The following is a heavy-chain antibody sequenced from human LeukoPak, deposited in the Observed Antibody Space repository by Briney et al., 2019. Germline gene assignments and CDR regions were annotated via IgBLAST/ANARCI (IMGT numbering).Heavy chain of an antibody. CDR3: AKDRAYHYDSSGYYPEAFDI. D-gene: IGHD3-22*01. V-gene: IGHV3-23*01. J-gene: IGHJ3*02. Sequence: GGSLRLSCAASGFTFSSYAMSWVRQAPGKGLEWVSAISGSGGSTYYADSVKGRFTISRDNSKNTLYLQMDSLRAEDTAVYYCAKDRAYHYDSSGYYPEAFDIWGQGTMVTVSS. CDR2: ISGSGGST. CDR1: GFTFSSYA.